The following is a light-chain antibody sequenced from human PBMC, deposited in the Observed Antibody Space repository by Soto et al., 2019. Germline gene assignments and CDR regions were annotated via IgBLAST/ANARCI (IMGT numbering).Light chain of an antibody. CDR2: AAS. CDR3: QQGNSFPCT. CDR1: QGISNW. V-gene: IGKV1D-12*01. J-gene: IGKJ3*01. Sequence: DIQMTQSPSSVSASVGDRVSITCRASQGISNWLAWYQQKPGRAPKLLIYAASRLQSGVSSRFSGSGAGTDFTLTSSRLQPEDFATYYWQQGNSFPCTFGPGTKVDIK.